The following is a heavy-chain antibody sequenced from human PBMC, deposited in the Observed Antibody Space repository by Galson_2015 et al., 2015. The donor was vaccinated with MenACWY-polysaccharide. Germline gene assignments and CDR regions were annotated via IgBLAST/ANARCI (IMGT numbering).Heavy chain of an antibody. CDR1: GFTFSSYT. Sequence: SLRLSCAASGFTFSSYTMHWVRQAPGKGLEWVAVVSNDGSNKYYADSVKGRFTISRDNSKSTLYLQMNSLRPEDTAVYFCARGGSTYSYGSGTYYKFDSWGQGTLVTVS. D-gene: IGHD3-10*01. CDR3: ARGGSTYSYGSGTYYKFDS. CDR2: VSNDGSNK. J-gene: IGHJ4*02. V-gene: IGHV3-30-3*01.